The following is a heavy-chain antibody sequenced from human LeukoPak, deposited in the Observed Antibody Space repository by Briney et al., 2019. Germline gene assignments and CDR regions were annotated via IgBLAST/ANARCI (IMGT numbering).Heavy chain of an antibody. Sequence: ASVKVSCKASGYTFTSYDINWVRQATGQGLEWMGWMNPNSGNTGYAQKFRGRVTMTRNTSISTAYMELSSLRSEDTAVYYCARMYYFDSGSDNWFDPWGQGTLVTVSS. D-gene: IGHD3-10*01. V-gene: IGHV1-8*01. J-gene: IGHJ5*02. CDR2: MNPNSGNT. CDR3: ARMYYFDSGSDNWFDP. CDR1: GYTFTSYD.